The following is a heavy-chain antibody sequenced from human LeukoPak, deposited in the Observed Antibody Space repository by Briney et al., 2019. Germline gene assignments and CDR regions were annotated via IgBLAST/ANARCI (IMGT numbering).Heavy chain of an antibody. Sequence: PGGSLRLSCSASGFTLGNYYMHWVRQAPGKGLEYVSMISSNGDTTYYADSVKGRFTISRDNSKDTLYLQMSSLTAEDTAVYCVKDRSLRTSRLNDAFDIWGQGTMVTVSS. D-gene: IGHD1/OR15-1a*01. CDR1: GFTLGNYY. CDR2: ISSNGDTT. J-gene: IGHJ3*02. CDR3: KDRSLRTSRLNDAFDI. V-gene: IGHV3-64D*06.